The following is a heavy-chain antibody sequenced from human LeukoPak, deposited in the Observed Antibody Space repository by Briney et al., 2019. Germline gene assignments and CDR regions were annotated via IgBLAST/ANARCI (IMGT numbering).Heavy chain of an antibody. D-gene: IGHD2-2*01. Sequence: SETLSLTCTVSGGSITSGDYYWSWLRQPAGKGLEWIGRIYTSGSTNYNPSLKSRVTMSVDTSKNQFSLKLSSVTAADTAVYYCARDLVFQLPGYYYYYYMDVWGKGTTVTISS. CDR2: IYTSGST. CDR3: ARDLVFQLPGYYYYYYMDV. J-gene: IGHJ6*03. CDR1: GGSITSGDYY. V-gene: IGHV4-61*02.